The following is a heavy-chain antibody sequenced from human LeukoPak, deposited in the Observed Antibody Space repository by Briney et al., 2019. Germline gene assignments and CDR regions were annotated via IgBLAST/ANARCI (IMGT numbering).Heavy chain of an antibody. Sequence: GGSLRLSCAASGFIFSSYGMHWVRQAPGKGLEWVAVISYDGSNKYYADSVKGRFTISRDNSKNTLYLQMNSLRAEDTAVYYCAKDANILTGYFDYWGQGTLGTVSS. D-gene: IGHD3-9*01. J-gene: IGHJ4*02. CDR2: ISYDGSNK. V-gene: IGHV3-30*18. CDR1: GFIFSSYG. CDR3: AKDANILTGYFDY.